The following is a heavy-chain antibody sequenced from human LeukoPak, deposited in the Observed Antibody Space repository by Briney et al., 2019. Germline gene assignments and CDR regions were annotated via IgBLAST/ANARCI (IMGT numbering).Heavy chain of an antibody. Sequence: PGGSLRLSCATSGFTFSRYGMHWVRQAPGKGLEWVAIIWYDGSKQYYADSVRGRFTISRDNSKNTVYLQMNSLRAEDTAMYFCARNPSDWSPDYWGQGTQVTVSS. CDR2: IWYDGSKQ. D-gene: IGHD6-19*01. CDR3: ARNPSDWSPDY. CDR1: GFTFSRYG. J-gene: IGHJ4*02. V-gene: IGHV3-33*01.